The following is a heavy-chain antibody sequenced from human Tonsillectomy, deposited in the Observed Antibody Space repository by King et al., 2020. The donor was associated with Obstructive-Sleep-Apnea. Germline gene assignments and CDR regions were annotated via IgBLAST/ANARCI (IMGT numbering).Heavy chain of an antibody. CDR2: MKSKIEGGTT. CDR1: GFTFSSAW. J-gene: IGHJ3*01. D-gene: IGHD1-26*01. Sequence: VQLVESGGGLVKPGESLRLSCAASGFTFSSAWMTWVRQAPGKGLEWVGRMKSKIEGGTTDFAAPVKGRFTISRDDSIRTLYLHMNSLKTEDTAVYYCATDWGSGSYYVRAFDLWGQGTMVTVSS. V-gene: IGHV3-15*01. CDR3: ATDWGSGSYYVRAFDL.